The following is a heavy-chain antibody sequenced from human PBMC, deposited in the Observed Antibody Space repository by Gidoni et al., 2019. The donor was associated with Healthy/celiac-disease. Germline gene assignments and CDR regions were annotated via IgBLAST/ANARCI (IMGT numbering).Heavy chain of an antibody. CDR1: GFTVSSNY. CDR2: IYSGGST. J-gene: IGHJ3*02. CDR3: AREGTTEVTRGAFDI. V-gene: IGHV3-53*01. D-gene: IGHD4-17*01. Sequence: EVQLVESGGGLIPPGGSLRLSCAASGFTVSSNYMSWVRQAPGKGVEWVSVIYSGGSTYYADSVKGRFTISRDNSKNTLYLQMNSLRAEDTAVYYCAREGTTEVTRGAFDIWGQGTMVTVSS.